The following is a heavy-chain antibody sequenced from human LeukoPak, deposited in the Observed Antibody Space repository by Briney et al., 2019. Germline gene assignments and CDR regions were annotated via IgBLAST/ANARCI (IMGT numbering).Heavy chain of an antibody. Sequence: GGSLRLSCAASGFTFSSYSMNWVRQAPGKGLEWVSSISSSSSYIYYADSVKGRFTISRDNATNSLYLQMNSLRAEDTAVYYCARDRVGSARYDYRGQGTMVTVSS. V-gene: IGHV3-21*01. CDR1: GFTFSSYS. J-gene: IGHJ4*02. D-gene: IGHD3-10*01. CDR2: ISSSSSYI. CDR3: ARDRVGSARYDY.